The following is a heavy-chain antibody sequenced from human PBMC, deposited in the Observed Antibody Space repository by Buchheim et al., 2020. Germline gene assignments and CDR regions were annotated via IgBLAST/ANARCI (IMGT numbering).Heavy chain of an antibody. D-gene: IGHD4-23*01. CDR1: GFTFSSYS. V-gene: IGHV3-48*01. Sequence: EVQLVESGGGLVQPGGSLRLSCAASGFTFSSYSMNWVRQAPGKGLEWVSYISSSSSTIYYADSVKGRFTISRDNAKNLLYLQMNSLRAEDTAVYYCARDRWPQDYYYYGMDVWGQGTT. CDR2: ISSSSSTI. CDR3: ARDRWPQDYYYYGMDV. J-gene: IGHJ6*02.